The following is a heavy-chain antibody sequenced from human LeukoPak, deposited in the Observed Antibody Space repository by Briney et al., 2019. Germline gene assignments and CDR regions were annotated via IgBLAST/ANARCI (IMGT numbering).Heavy chain of an antibody. J-gene: IGHJ4*02. Sequence: SVKVSCKASGGTFSSYAISWVRQAPGQGLEWMGRIIPIFGIANYAQKFQGRATITADKSTSTAYMELSSLRSEDTAVYYCARDYYYDSSGYYDRARPFDYWGQGTLVTVSS. V-gene: IGHV1-69*04. CDR1: GGTFSSYA. D-gene: IGHD3-22*01. CDR3: ARDYYYDSSGYYDRARPFDY. CDR2: IIPIFGIA.